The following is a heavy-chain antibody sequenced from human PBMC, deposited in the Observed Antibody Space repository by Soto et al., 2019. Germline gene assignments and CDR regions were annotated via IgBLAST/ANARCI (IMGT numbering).Heavy chain of an antibody. CDR1: GYTITSYA. V-gene: IGHV1-3*01. J-gene: IGHJ2*01. Sequence: ASVKVSCKASGYTITSYAMHWVRQAPGQRLEWMGWINAGNGNTKYSQKFQGRVTITRDTSASTAYMELSSLRSEDTAVYYCARGGGLYRYFDLWGRGTLVTVSS. CDR2: INAGNGNT. CDR3: ARGGGLYRYFDL. D-gene: IGHD3-16*01.